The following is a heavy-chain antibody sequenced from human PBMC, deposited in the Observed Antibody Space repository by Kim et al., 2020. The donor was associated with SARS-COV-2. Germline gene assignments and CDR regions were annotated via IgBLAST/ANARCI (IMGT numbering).Heavy chain of an antibody. CDR3: ASGGFGELPH. J-gene: IGHJ4*02. D-gene: IGHD3-10*01. CDR2: TA. Sequence: TANYAQKFQGRVTITADESTSTAYMELSSLRSEDTAVYYCASGGFGELPHWGQGTLVTISS. V-gene: IGHV1-69*01.